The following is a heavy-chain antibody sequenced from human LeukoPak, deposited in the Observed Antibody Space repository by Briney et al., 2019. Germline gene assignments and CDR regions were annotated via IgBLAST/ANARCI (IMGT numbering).Heavy chain of an antibody. J-gene: IGHJ6*03. Sequence: ASVKVSFKASGGTFSSYAISWARQAPGQGLEWMGGIIPIFGTANYAQKFQGRVTITTDESTSTAYMELSSLRSEDTAVYYCASADIVVVPAAIDGGYYYYMEVWGKGTTVTVSS. D-gene: IGHD2-2*02. CDR3: ASADIVVVPAAIDGGYYYYMEV. CDR2: IIPIFGTA. V-gene: IGHV1-69*05. CDR1: GGTFSSYA.